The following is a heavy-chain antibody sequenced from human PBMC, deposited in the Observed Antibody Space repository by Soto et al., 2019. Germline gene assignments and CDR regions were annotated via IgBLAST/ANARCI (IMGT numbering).Heavy chain of an antibody. CDR2: IIPIFGTA. D-gene: IGHD4-17*01. V-gene: IGHV1-69*13. Sequence: GASVKVSCKASGGTFSSYAISWVRQAPGQGLEWMGGIIPIFGTANYAQKFQGRVTITADESTSTAYMELSSLRSEDTAVYYCARESGYGDSNYLFDYLCQGTPVNV. J-gene: IGHJ4*02. CDR1: GGTFSSYA. CDR3: ARESGYGDSNYLFDY.